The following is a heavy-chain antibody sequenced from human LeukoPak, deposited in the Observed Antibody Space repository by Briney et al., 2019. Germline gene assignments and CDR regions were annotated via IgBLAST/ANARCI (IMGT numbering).Heavy chain of an antibody. Sequence: SETLSLTCTVSGGSLSSYYWSWLRQPPGQGLEWIAYIYYTGSTDYNPSLKSRVTISGDMSKNQFSLNLNSVTAADTAIYYCARTPRRGGFDYWGQGILVTVSS. CDR3: ARTPRRGGFDY. J-gene: IGHJ4*02. D-gene: IGHD3-10*01. V-gene: IGHV4-59*01. CDR2: IYYTGST. CDR1: GGSLSSYY.